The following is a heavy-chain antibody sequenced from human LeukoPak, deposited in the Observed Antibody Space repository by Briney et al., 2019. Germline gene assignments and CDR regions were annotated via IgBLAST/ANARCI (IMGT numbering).Heavy chain of an antibody. V-gene: IGHV4-59*08. J-gene: IGHJ6*02. Sequence: SETLSLTYTVSGGSISSYYWSWIRQPPGKGLEWIGYIYYSGSTNYNPSLKSRVTISVDTSKNQFSLKLSSVTAADTAVYYCARHYYDSSDYPYGMDVWGQEPWSPSP. CDR1: GGSISSYY. CDR2: IYYSGST. CDR3: ARHYYDSSDYPYGMDV. D-gene: IGHD3-22*01.